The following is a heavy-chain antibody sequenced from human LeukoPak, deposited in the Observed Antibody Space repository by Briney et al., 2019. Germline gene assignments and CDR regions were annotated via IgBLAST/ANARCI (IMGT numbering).Heavy chain of an antibody. CDR2: IYYSGST. Sequence: PSETLSLTCTVSGGSISSYYWSWIRQPPGKGLELIGYIYYSGSTNYNHSLKSRVTISVDTSKNQFSLKLSSVTAADTAVYYCARGPPVSSAWFDPWGQGTLVTVSS. CDR3: ARGPPVSSAWFDP. CDR1: GGSISSYY. J-gene: IGHJ5*02. D-gene: IGHD2-8*01. V-gene: IGHV4-59*01.